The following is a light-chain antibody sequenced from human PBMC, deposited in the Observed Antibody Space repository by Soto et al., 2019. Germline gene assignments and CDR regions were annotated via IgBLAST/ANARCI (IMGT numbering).Light chain of an antibody. J-gene: IGLJ1*01. Sequence: QSVLTQPPSASGAPGQSVTISCAGTSSDVGGYNYVSWYQQYPGKVPKLMIYEVSERPSGVTDRFSGSKSGNTAFLTVSGLQAEDEADYYCLSYADTAYVFGTGPKVTV. CDR1: SSDVGGYNY. CDR3: LSYADTAYV. CDR2: EVS. V-gene: IGLV2-8*01.